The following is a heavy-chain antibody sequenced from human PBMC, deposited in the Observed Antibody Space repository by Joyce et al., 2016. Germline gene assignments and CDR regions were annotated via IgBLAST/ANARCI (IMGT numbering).Heavy chain of an antibody. CDR1: GDTINTYA. J-gene: IGHJ6*03. CDR2: IGPIYNKP. V-gene: IGHV1-69*01. D-gene: IGHD3-16*01. CDR3: ARLADALGPVAHSYYYLDV. Sequence: QVLLEQSGAEVKKPGSSVKVSCKASGDTINTYAISWVRQAPGEGLEWMGGIGPIYNKPKYAQKFQDRVTITADQSTSTAYMELNSLRSGDTAVYFCARLADALGPVAHSYYYLDVWGKGTTVIVSS.